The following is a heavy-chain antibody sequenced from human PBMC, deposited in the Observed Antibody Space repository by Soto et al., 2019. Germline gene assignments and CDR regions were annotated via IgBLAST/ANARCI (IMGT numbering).Heavy chain of an antibody. Sequence: PSETLSLTCTVSGGSISGYYWTWIRQPPGTGLEWIGEINHSGSTNYNPSLKSRVTISVDTSKNQFSLKLTSVTAADTAVYYCARDKITGLFDYWGQETLVTVSS. D-gene: IGHD2-8*02. CDR1: GGSISGYY. V-gene: IGHV4-34*01. CDR3: ARDKITGLFDY. CDR2: INHSGST. J-gene: IGHJ4*02.